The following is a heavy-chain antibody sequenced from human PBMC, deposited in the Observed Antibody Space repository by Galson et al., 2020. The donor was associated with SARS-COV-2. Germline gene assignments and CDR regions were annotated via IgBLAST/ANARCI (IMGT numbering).Heavy chain of an antibody. CDR3: TTYIPDVDIVVVPAAIYYYYYGMDV. CDR1: GFTFSNAW. J-gene: IGHJ6*02. D-gene: IGHD2-2*01. CDR2: IKSKTDGGTT. V-gene: IGHV3-15*01. Sequence: GGSLRLSCAASGFTFSNAWMSWVRQAPGKGLEWVGRIKSKTDGGTTDYAAPVKGRFTISRDDSKNTLYLQMNSLKTEDTAVYYCTTYIPDVDIVVVPAAIYYYYYGMDVWGQGTTVTVSS.